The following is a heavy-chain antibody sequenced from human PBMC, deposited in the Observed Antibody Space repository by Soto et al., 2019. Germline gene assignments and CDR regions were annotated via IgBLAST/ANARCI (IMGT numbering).Heavy chain of an antibody. D-gene: IGHD2-21*02. CDR3: ARGLYCGGGCYSNFDY. Sequence: VQLVQSGAEVKKPGSSVKVSCKASGGTFSNYPFIWVRQAPGQGLDWMGGIIPIFGTTDYGQRFQGRVTIPADESTNKAYMELSSLRSDDAAVYYSARGLYCGGGCYSNFDYWGQGTLVTVSS. V-gene: IGHV1-69*01. CDR2: IIPIFGTT. J-gene: IGHJ4*02. CDR1: GGTFSNYP.